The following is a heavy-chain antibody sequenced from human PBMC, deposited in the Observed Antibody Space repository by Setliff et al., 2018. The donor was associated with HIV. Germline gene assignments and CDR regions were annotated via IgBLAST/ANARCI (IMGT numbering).Heavy chain of an antibody. CDR3: ARGRMATVLIRNWIDP. CDR2: INHSGST. CDR1: GGSLSGYY. J-gene: IGHJ5*02. D-gene: IGHD4-4*01. V-gene: IGHV4-34*01. Sequence: SETLSLTCAVYGGSLSGYYWTWIRQPPGKGLEWIGEINHSGSTNYNPSLKSRVPISIDTAKNQFSLKLSSVTAADTAMYYCARGRMATVLIRNWIDPWGQGSLVTVSS.